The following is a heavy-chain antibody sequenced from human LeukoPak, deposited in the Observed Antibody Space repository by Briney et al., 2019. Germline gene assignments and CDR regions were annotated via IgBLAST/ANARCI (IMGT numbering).Heavy chain of an antibody. CDR3: ARGYLEYGSGNDYFDY. CDR1: GGSISSGDYY. V-gene: IGHV4-30-4*01. D-gene: IGHD3-10*01. Sequence: PSETLSLTCTVSGGSISSGDYYWSWIRQPPGKGLVWIGYIYYSGSTYYNPSLKSRVTISLDTSKNHFSLKVSSVTAADTAVYYCARGYLEYGSGNDYFDYWGQGTLVTVSS. J-gene: IGHJ4*02. CDR2: IYYSGST.